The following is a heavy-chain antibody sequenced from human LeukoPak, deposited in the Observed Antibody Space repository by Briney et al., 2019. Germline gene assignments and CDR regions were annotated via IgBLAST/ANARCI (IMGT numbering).Heavy chain of an antibody. CDR3: ARKNGLDY. V-gene: IGHV3-53*01. Sequence: PGGSLRLSCAASGFTVSNSYMSWVRQSPGKGLEWVSVIYSDGSTYYADSVRGQFTISRDNSKNTLYLQMNSLRPEDTAVYYCARKNGLDYWGQGTLVTVSS. J-gene: IGHJ4*02. CDR1: GFTVSNSY. CDR2: IYSDGST.